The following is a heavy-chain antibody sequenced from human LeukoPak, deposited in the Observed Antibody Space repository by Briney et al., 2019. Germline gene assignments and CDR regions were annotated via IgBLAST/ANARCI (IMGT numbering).Heavy chain of an antibody. CDR3: AINTAMVR. Sequence: ASVKVSCKASGYTFTTYGISWVRQAPGQGLEWMGWITAYNGNTNYAQKFQGRVTMTEDTSTDTAYMELSSLRSEDTAVYYCAINTAMVRWGQGTLVTVSS. J-gene: IGHJ4*02. CDR1: GYTFTTYG. V-gene: IGHV1-18*01. D-gene: IGHD5-18*01. CDR2: ITAYNGNT.